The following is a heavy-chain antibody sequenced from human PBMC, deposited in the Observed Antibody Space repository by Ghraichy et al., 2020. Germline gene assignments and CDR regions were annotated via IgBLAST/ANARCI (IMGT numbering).Heavy chain of an antibody. CDR2: INPSSGDT. V-gene: IGHV1-2*02. CDR1: GYNFADFPTYF. CDR3: ARVSTGWYFDY. Sequence: VKVSCKASGYNFADFPTYFIHWVRQAPGQGLEWMGWINPSSGDTKYAQKFQGRVTVTRDTSTNTAYMELSSLRSNDTAVYSCARVSTGWYFDYWGQGTLVTVAS. J-gene: IGHJ4*02. D-gene: IGHD6-19*01.